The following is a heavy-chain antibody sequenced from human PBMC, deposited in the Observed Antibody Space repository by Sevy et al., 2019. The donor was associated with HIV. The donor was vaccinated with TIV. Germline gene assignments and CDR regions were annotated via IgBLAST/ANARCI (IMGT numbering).Heavy chain of an antibody. J-gene: IGHJ4*02. CDR3: ARDSTTRPRVLDY. CDR1: GGSISSYF. CDR2: IYFTGNT. V-gene: IGHV4-59*01. Sequence: SETLSLTCSVSGGSISSYFWTWVRQSPGKGLEWIGNIYFTGNTDDSPSLKSRVSFSLDTSKSQFSLTLNSVTAADTAVYYCARDSTTRPRVLDYWGQGTLVTVSS. D-gene: IGHD1-1*01.